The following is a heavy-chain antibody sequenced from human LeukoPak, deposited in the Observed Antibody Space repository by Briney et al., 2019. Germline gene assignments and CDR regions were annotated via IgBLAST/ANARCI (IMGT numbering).Heavy chain of an antibody. Sequence: GRSLRLSCAASGFTFSSYAMHWVRQAPGKGLEWVAVISYDGSNKYYADSVKGRFTISRDNSKNTLYLQMNSLRAEDTAVYYCARTEYSSSWFERPYFLDYWGQGTLVTVSS. CDR3: ARTEYSSSWFERPYFLDY. CDR2: ISYDGSNK. J-gene: IGHJ4*02. D-gene: IGHD6-13*01. CDR1: GFTFSSYA. V-gene: IGHV3-30-3*01.